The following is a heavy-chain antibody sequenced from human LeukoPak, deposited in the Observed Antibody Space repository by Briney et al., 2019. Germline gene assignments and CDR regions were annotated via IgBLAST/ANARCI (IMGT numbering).Heavy chain of an antibody. V-gene: IGHV3-7*01. D-gene: IGHD2-2*01. J-gene: IGHJ4*02. CDR2: INQDGSEK. CDR1: GFTFSSYW. Sequence: GGFLRLSCAASGFTFSSYWMSWVRQAPGKGLEWVANINQDGSEKYYVDSVKGRFTISRDNAKNLLYLQMNSLRAEDTAVYYCARRKVYCSSTSCYHEIYDYWGQGTLVTVSS. CDR3: ARRKVYCSSTSCYHEIYDY.